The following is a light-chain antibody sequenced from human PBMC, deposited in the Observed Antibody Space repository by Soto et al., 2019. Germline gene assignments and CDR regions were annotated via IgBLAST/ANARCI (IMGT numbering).Light chain of an antibody. CDR2: AAS. Sequence: DIQMTQSPSSLSASVGDRVTITCRASQVISSYLAWHQQKPGKVPKLLIYAASTLQSGVPSRFSGSGSGTEFTLTVSSLQPEDFATYYCQQLNSYPLTFGGGTKVDIK. CDR1: QVISSY. V-gene: IGKV1-9*01. CDR3: QQLNSYPLT. J-gene: IGKJ4*01.